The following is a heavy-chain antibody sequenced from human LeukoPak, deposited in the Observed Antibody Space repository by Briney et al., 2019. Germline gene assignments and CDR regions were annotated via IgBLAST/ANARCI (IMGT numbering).Heavy chain of an antibody. Sequence: GSSVKVPCKAPGGTFSSYAISWVRQAPGQGLEWMGRIIPIFGRTNYAQKFQGRVTITTDESTSTAYMELSSLRSEDTAVYYCARAPLQLLTHNYFDYWGQGTLVTVSS. CDR3: ARAPLQLLTHNYFDY. V-gene: IGHV1-69*05. J-gene: IGHJ4*02. CDR2: IIPIFGRT. CDR1: GGTFSSYA. D-gene: IGHD2-21*01.